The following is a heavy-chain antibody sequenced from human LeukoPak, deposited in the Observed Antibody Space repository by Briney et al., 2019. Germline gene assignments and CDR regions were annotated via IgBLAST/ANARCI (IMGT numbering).Heavy chain of an antibody. V-gene: IGHV3-23*01. CDR3: ASLGDLGY. CDR1: GFTFSSYA. CDR2: ISDSGAGT. Sequence: PGGSLRLSCAASGFTFSSYAMTWVRQAPGKGLAWVSAISDSGAGTYYADSVKGRFTISRDNSKNTLYLQMNSLRAEDTAVYYCASLGDLGYWGQGTLVTVSS. D-gene: IGHD3-16*01. J-gene: IGHJ4*02.